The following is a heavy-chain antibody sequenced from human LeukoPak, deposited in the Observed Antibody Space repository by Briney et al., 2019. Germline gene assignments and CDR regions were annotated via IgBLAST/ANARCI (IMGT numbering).Heavy chain of an antibody. V-gene: IGHV1-8*01. CDR3: ARGYFFTTSDAFNI. J-gene: IGHJ3*02. Sequence: ASVKVSCKASGYTFTNYDINWVRQATGQGLEWMGWMNPNSGNTGYAQKFQGRVTMTRNTSISTAYMELSSLRSEDTAVYYCARGYFFTTSDAFNIWGQGTMVTVSS. CDR2: MNPNSGNT. CDR1: GYTFTNYD. D-gene: IGHD2/OR15-2a*01.